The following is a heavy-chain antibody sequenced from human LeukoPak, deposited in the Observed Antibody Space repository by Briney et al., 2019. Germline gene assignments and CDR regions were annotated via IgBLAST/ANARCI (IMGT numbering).Heavy chain of an antibody. D-gene: IGHD2/OR15-2a*01. CDR3: ARSFSHANWFDP. Sequence: ASVKVSCKASGYTFTGYYMHWVRQAPGQGLEWMGWINPNSGGTNYAQKFQGRVTMTRDTSISTAYMELSRLRSDDTAVYYCARSFSHANWFDPWGQGTLVTVSS. J-gene: IGHJ5*02. CDR1: GYTFTGYY. V-gene: IGHV1-2*02. CDR2: INPNSGGT.